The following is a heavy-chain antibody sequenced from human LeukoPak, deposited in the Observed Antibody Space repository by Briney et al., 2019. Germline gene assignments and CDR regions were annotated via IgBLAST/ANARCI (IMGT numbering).Heavy chain of an antibody. CDR2: IYFSGST. Sequence: SETLSLTCTVSGGSISSSSSYWGWIRQPPGKGLEWIGSIYFSGSTSYNPSLKSRVTISVDTSKNQFSLKLSSVTAADTAVYYCARASRYDILTGYYMSAFDIWGQGTMVTVSS. CDR3: ARASRYDILTGYYMSAFDI. V-gene: IGHV4-39*07. CDR1: GGSISSSSSY. D-gene: IGHD3-9*01. J-gene: IGHJ3*02.